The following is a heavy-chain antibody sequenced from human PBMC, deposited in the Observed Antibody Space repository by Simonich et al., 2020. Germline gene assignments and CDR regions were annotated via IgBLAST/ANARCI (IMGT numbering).Heavy chain of an antibody. CDR3: ARDGLGTAYYYYMDV. J-gene: IGHJ6*03. D-gene: IGHD7-27*01. CDR1: GFTFSSYW. Sequence: EVQLVESGGGLVQPGGSLRLSCAASGFTFSSYWMSWVRQATGKGLEWVVNIKQDGSEKYYVDSVKGRFTISRDNAKNSLYLQRNSLRAEDTAVYYCARDGLGTAYYYYMDVWGKGTTVTVSS. V-gene: IGHV3-7*01. CDR2: IKQDGSEK.